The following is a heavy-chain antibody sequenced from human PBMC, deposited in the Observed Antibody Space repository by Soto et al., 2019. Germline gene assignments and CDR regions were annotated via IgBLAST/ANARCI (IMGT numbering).Heavy chain of an antibody. J-gene: IGHJ1*01. CDR3: ARESSGYYSEAIQH. CDR2: IYYNSGRT. CDR1: GASISGYY. D-gene: IGHD3-22*01. V-gene: IGHV4-4*08. Sequence: SETLSLTCTVSGASISGYYWSWIRQPPGKGLEWIGYIYYNSGRTNYNPSLKSRVTMSVDTSKNQFSLRLSSVTAADTAVYYCARESSGYYSEAIQHWGQGTLVTVSS.